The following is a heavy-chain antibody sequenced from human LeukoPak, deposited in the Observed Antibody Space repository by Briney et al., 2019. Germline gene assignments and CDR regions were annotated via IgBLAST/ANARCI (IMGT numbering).Heavy chain of an antibody. CDR2: IFHDGST. CDR1: GNSISSNYW. Sequence: SETLSLTCVVSGNSISSNYWWSWVRQSPGKGLEWIGEIFHDGSTNYNPSLESRLTMSVDKSKNHFPLELTSVTAADTAVYYCTREVNYDSSGMWGQGTMVIVSS. V-gene: IGHV4-4*02. D-gene: IGHD3-22*01. J-gene: IGHJ3*01. CDR3: TREVNYDSSGM.